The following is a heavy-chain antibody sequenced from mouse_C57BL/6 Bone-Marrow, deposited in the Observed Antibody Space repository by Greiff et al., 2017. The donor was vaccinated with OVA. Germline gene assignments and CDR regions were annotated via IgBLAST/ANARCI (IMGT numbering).Heavy chain of an antibody. Sequence: QVQLQQSGAELVRPGASVTLSCTASGYTFTDYEMHWVQQTPVHGLEWIGAIDPEAGGTAYNQKFKGTAILTADKSSSTAYMELRILTAEDSAVYYCTRGYSNYYAMDYWGQGTSVTVSS. D-gene: IGHD2-5*01. CDR2: IDPEAGGT. J-gene: IGHJ4*01. CDR1: GYTFTDYE. V-gene: IGHV1-15*01. CDR3: TRGYSNYYAMDY.